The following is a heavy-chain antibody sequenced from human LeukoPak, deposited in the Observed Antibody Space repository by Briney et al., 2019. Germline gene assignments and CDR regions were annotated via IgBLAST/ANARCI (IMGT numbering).Heavy chain of an antibody. CDR3: ARGSSKYYYDSSGIDY. Sequence: NPSETLSLTCAVYGGSFSGYYWSWIRQPPGKGLEWIGEINHSGSTNYNPSLKSRVTISVDTSKNQFSLKLSSVTAADTAVYYCARGSSKYYYDSSGIDYWGQGTLVTVSS. V-gene: IGHV4-34*01. D-gene: IGHD3-22*01. J-gene: IGHJ4*02. CDR1: GGSFSGYY. CDR2: INHSGST.